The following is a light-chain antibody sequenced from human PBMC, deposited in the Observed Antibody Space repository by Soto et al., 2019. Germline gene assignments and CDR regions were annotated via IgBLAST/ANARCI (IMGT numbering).Light chain of an antibody. CDR3: QQRSNLPWT. J-gene: IGKJ1*01. Sequence: EIVLTQSPATLSLSPGERATLSCRASQSVSSYLAWYQQKPGQAPRLLIYDASNRATGVPARFSGSGSGTDFTLTISSLEPEDFALYYCQQRSNLPWTFGQGTKVDIK. CDR1: QSVSSY. V-gene: IGKV3-11*01. CDR2: DAS.